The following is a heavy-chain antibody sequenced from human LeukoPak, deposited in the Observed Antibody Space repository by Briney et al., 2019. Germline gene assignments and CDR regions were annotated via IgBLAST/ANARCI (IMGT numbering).Heavy chain of an antibody. D-gene: IGHD5-18*01. Sequence: ASVKVSCKVSGYTLTELSMHWVRQAPGKGLEWVGGFDPEDGETIYAQKFQGRVTMTEDTSTDTAYMELSSLRSEDTAVYYCATGYSYGPGAFDIWGQGTMVTVSS. CDR1: GYTLTELS. CDR3: ATGYSYGPGAFDI. V-gene: IGHV1-24*01. J-gene: IGHJ3*02. CDR2: FDPEDGET.